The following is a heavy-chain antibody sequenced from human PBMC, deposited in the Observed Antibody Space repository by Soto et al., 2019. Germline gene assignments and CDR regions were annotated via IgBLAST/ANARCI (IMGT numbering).Heavy chain of an antibody. CDR2: IYYSGST. J-gene: IGHJ4*02. CDR1: GGSISSGDYY. CDR3: ARAHRWVGRGDPPVSWDY. D-gene: IGHD3-10*01. Sequence: PSETLSLTCTVSGGSISSGDYYWSWIRQPPGKGLEWIGYIYYSGSTYYNPSLKSRVTISVDTSKNQFSLKLSSVTAADTAVYYCARAHRWVGRGDPPVSWDYWGQGTLVTVSS. V-gene: IGHV4-30-4*01.